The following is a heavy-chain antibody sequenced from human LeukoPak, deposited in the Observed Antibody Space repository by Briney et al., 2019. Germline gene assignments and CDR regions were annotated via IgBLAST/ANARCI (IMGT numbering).Heavy chain of an antibody. J-gene: IGHJ4*02. V-gene: IGHV3-48*03. Sequence: PGGSLRLSCAGSGFTFSSYEMNWGRQAPGKGLEWVSYISNSGSSTYYADSVKGRFTISRDNAKNSLYLQMNSLRAEDTAVYYCARDSASHMTTVTFAYWGQGTLVTVSS. CDR1: GFTFSSYE. D-gene: IGHD4-17*01. CDR3: ARDSASHMTTVTFAY. CDR2: ISNSGSST.